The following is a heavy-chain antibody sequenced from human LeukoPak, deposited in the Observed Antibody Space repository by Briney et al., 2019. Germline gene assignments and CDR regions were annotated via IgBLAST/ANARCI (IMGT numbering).Heavy chain of an antibody. CDR1: GGSFNGYY. Sequence: PSETLSLTCAVYGGSFNGYYWSWIRQPPGKGLEWIGEINHSGSTNYNPSLKSRVTISVDTSKNQFSLKPSSVTAADTAVYYCARGRPAANRWFDPWGQGTLVTVSS. CDR2: INHSGST. D-gene: IGHD2-2*01. CDR3: ARGRPAANRWFDP. J-gene: IGHJ5*02. V-gene: IGHV4-34*01.